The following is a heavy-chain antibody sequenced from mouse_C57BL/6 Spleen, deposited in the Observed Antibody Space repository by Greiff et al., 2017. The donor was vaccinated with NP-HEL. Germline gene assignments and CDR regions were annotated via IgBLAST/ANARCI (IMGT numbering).Heavy chain of an antibody. CDR2: INPSSGYT. CDR3: ARPGDYDQFAY. D-gene: IGHD2-4*01. Sequence: VQLQQSGAELARPGASVKMSCKASGYTFTSYTMHWVKQRPGQGLEWIGYINPSSGYTKYNQKFKDKATLTADKSSSTAYMQLSSLTSEDSAVYYCARPGDYDQFAYWGQGTLVTVSA. J-gene: IGHJ3*01. CDR1: GYTFTSYT. V-gene: IGHV1-4*01.